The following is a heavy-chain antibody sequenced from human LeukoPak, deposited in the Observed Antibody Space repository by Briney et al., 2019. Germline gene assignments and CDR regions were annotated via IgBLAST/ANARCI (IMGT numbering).Heavy chain of an antibody. CDR1: GGPISSGGYS. CDR3: ARVGGYAFWSGPFDY. D-gene: IGHD3-3*01. J-gene: IGHJ4*02. Sequence: SETLSLTCTVSGGPISSGGYSSSWIRQLPGKGLEWIGYIYYTGSTYYNPSLKSRVMISVDTTTKQSSLKLSSVTAADTAVYYCARVGGYAFWSGPFDYWGQGTLVTVSS. V-gene: IGHV4-31*03. CDR2: IYYTGST.